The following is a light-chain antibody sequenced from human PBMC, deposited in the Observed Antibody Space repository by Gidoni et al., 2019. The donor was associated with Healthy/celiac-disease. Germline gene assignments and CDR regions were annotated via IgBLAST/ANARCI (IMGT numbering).Light chain of an antibody. V-gene: IGLV1-40*01. CDR3: QSYDSSLSGSRV. J-gene: IGLJ3*02. CDR2: GNS. CDR1: SSNIGAGYD. Sequence: VTISCTGSSSNIGAGYDVHWYQQLPGTAPKLLIYGNSNRPSGVPDRFSGSKSGTSASLAITGLQAEDEADYYCQSYDSSLSGSRVFGGGTKLTVL.